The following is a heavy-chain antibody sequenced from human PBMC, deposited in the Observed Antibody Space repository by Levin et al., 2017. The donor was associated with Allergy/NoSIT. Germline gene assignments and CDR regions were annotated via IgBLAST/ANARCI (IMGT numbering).Heavy chain of an antibody. J-gene: IGHJ4*02. CDR1: GFTFSSYA. D-gene: IGHD6-19*01. CDR2: ISYDGSNN. CDR3: ASRDVIAVAGIDY. Sequence: LSLTCAASGFTFSSYAMHWVRQAPGKGLEWVALISYDGSNNKYADSVKGRFTISRDNSKNTLYLQMNSLRAEDTAVYYCASRDVIAVAGIDYWGQGTLVTVSS. V-gene: IGHV3-30-3*01.